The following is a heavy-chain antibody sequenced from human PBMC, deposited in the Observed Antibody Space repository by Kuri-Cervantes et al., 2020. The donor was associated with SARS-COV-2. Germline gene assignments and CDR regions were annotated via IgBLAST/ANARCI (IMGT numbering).Heavy chain of an antibody. J-gene: IGHJ6*03. CDR3: ARDPAGVYYYYYFMDV. Sequence: ASVKVCWKASGYTFTSYGNSWARQAPGQGLEWMGWISAYNGNTNYAQKLQGRVTMTTDTSTSTAYMELSSLRSEDTAVYYCARDPAGVYYYYYFMDVWGKGTTVTVSS. CDR1: GYTFTSYG. CDR2: ISAYNGNT. V-gene: IGHV1-18*01.